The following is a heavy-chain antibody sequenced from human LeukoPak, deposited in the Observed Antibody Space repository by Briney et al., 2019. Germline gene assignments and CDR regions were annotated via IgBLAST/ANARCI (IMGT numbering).Heavy chain of an antibody. CDR3: ARVGYSGYDSRPVFNY. CDR2: INTGNGNT. D-gene: IGHD5-12*01. Sequence: ASVKVSCKASGYTFTNYALHWVHQAPGQRLEWMGWINTGNGNTKYSQKFQGRVTITRATSASTAYMELSSLRSEDTAVYYCARVGYSGYDSRPVFNYWGQGTLVTVSS. J-gene: IGHJ4*02. CDR1: GYTFTNYA. V-gene: IGHV1-3*04.